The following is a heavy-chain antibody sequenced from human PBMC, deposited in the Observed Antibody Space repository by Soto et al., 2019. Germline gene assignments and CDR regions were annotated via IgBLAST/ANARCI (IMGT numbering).Heavy chain of an antibody. CDR3: ARVTAGSSDFDY. D-gene: IGHD6-6*01. CDR1: GYSFTKFD. Sequence: ASVKVSWKASGYSFTKFDINWVRQAPGQGLEWMGWLNPKSGNTGYAQNLQGRVTMTRDTSISTAYMELRSLRSEDTALYYCARVTAGSSDFDYWGQGTLVTVSS. V-gene: IGHV1-8*01. CDR2: LNPKSGNT. J-gene: IGHJ4*02.